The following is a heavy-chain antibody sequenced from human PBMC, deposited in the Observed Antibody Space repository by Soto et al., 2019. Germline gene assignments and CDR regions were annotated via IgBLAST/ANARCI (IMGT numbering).Heavy chain of an antibody. CDR2: INPNSGGT. CDR3: ARDLSQVDTAMDYYGMDV. J-gene: IGHJ6*02. V-gene: IGHV1-2*04. Sequence: ASVKVSCKASGYTFTGYYMHWVRQAPGQGLEWMGWINPNSGGTNYAQKFQGWVTMTRDTSISTAYMELSRLRSDDTAVYYCARDLSQVDTAMDYYGMDVWGQGTTVTVSS. D-gene: IGHD5-18*01. CDR1: GYTFTGYY.